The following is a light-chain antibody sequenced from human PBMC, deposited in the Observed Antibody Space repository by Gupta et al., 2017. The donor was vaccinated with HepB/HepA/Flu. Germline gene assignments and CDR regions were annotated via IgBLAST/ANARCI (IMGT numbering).Light chain of an antibody. Sequence: AVRMTTPPSSFSASTGDRVTITCRASQARTIYLAWYQQQPGCPPKLLLYGGSALEGGVPSRFSGRGSGTDVTLTISSLQSADVATYYCQQYYYNPWTFGQGTTVDIK. V-gene: IGKV1-8*01. J-gene: IGKJ1*01. CDR2: GGS. CDR1: QARTIY. CDR3: QQYYYNPWT.